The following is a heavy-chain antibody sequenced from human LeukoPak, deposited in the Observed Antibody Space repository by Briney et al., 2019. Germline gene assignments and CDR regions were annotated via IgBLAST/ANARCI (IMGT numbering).Heavy chain of an antibody. D-gene: IGHD6-19*01. CDR3: ARAAAGYSSGWPYDY. V-gene: IGHV3-7*01. CDR1: GFTFSSYW. CDR2: IKQDGSEK. J-gene: IGHJ4*02. Sequence: GGSLRLSCAASGFTFSSYWMSWVRQAPGKGLEWVANIKQDGSEKYYVDSVKGRFTIPRDNAKNSLYLQMNSLRAEDTAVYYCARAAAGYSSGWPYDYWGQGTLVTVSS.